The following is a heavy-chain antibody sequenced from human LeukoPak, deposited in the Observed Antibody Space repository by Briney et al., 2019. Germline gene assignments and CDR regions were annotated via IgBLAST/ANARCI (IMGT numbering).Heavy chain of an antibody. CDR1: GGSISSYY. CDR2: IYYSGST. V-gene: IGHV4-59*01. CDR3: ARDAYGSGSYSD. D-gene: IGHD3-10*01. Sequence: SETLSLTCTVSGGSISSYYWSWIRQPPGKGLEWIGYIYYSGSTNYNPSLKSRVTISVDTSKDQFSLKLSSVTAADTAVYYCARDAYGSGSYSDWGQGTLVTVSS. J-gene: IGHJ4*02.